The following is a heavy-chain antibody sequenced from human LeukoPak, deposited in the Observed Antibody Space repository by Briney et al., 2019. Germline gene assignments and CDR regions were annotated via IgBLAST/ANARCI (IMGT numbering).Heavy chain of an antibody. J-gene: IGHJ4*02. V-gene: IGHV3-30*02. Sequence: GGSLRLPCAASGFTFSRYGMHWVRQAPGKGLECMAFIRHDGSNKYYAESVKGRFTISRDNSKNMLSLQMNSLRVEDTAVYYCAKDSGVTSLDYWGQGTLVIVSP. CDR3: AKDSGVTSLDY. CDR1: GFTFSRYG. CDR2: IRHDGSNK. D-gene: IGHD3-10*01.